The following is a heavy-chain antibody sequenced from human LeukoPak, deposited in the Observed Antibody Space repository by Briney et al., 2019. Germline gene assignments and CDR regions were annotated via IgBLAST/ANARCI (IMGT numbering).Heavy chain of an antibody. CDR3: ARGPDDGY. J-gene: IGHJ4*02. CDR2: IKQDETEK. Sequence: PGGSLRLSCTASGFTFSNFWMGWVRQAPGKGLEWVANIKQDETEKFYLGSVKGRFTISRDNAKNTLYLQMNSLRAEDTAVYYCARGPDDGYWGQGTLVTVSS. CDR1: GFTFSNFW. D-gene: IGHD3-3*01. V-gene: IGHV3-7*01.